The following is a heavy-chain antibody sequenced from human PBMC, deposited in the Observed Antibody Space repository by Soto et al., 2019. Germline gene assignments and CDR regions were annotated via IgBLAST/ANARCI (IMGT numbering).Heavy chain of an antibody. CDR2: IFSDGTT. Sequence: EVQLVESGGGLVQPGGSLGLSCAASGFTVSSSYMSWVRQAPGKGLEYVSVIFSDGTTYYADSVKGRFSISRDNSKNTLYLQMNSLRAEDTAVYYCARDKADYRDGWPLDFWGQGTLVTVSS. CDR1: GFTVSSSY. V-gene: IGHV3-66*01. D-gene: IGHD6-19*01. CDR3: ARDKADYRDGWPLDF. J-gene: IGHJ4*02.